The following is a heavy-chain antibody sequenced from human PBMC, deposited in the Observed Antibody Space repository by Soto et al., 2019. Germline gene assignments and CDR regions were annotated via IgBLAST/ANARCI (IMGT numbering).Heavy chain of an antibody. J-gene: IGHJ4*02. CDR3: AVGLGRFLEWLLDY. V-gene: IGHV1-18*04. D-gene: IGHD3-3*01. Sequence: QVQLVQSGAEVKKPGASVKVSCKASGYTFTSYGISWVRQAPGQGLEWMGGISAYNGNTNDAQTLQGRVTMTTDTSTSTAYMGLRSLRSDDTAVYYCAVGLGRFLEWLLDYWGQGTLVTVSS. CDR1: GYTFTSYG. CDR2: ISAYNGNT.